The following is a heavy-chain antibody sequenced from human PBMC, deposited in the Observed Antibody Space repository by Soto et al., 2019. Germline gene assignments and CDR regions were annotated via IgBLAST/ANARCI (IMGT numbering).Heavy chain of an antibody. D-gene: IGHD2-15*01. CDR2: IWYDGSNK. Sequence: QVQLVESGGGVVQPGGSLRLSCAASGFTFSSYGMHWVRQAPGKGLEWVAVIWYDGSNKYYADSVKGRFTISRDNSKNKLYLQMNSLTAEDTAVYYCARDGYCSGGSCYSVPVFDYWGQGTLVTVSS. CDR3: ARDGYCSGGSCYSVPVFDY. CDR1: GFTFSSYG. V-gene: IGHV3-33*01. J-gene: IGHJ4*02.